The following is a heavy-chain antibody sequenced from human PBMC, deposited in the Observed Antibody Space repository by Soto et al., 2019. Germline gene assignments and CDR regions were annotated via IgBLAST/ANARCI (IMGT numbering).Heavy chain of an antibody. CDR1: GFTISSNY. D-gene: IGHD1-26*01. CDR3: AGLSGSYHKVKPYYYYGMDV. Sequence: PGGSLRLSCAASGFTISSNYMSWVRQAPGKGLEWVSVIYSGGSTYYADSVKGRFTISRDNSKNTLYLQMNSLRAEDTAVYSCAGLSGSYHKVKPYYYYGMDVWGQGTTVTVSS. J-gene: IGHJ6*02. CDR2: IYSGGST. V-gene: IGHV3-66*04.